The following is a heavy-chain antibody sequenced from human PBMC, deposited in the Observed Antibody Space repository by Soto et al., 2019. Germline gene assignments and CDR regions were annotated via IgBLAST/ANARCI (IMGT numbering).Heavy chain of an antibody. J-gene: IGHJ6*02. CDR1: GFTFSSYG. D-gene: IGHD2-2*01. CDR2: ISYDGSNK. V-gene: IGHV3-30*18. Sequence: WGSLRLSCSASGFTFSSYGMHWCRQAPGKGLEWVAVISYDGSNKYYADSVKGRFTISRDNSKNTLYLQMNSLRAEDTAVYYCAKGAQYCSSTSCYHYYYYYGMDVWGQGTTVTVSS. CDR3: AKGAQYCSSTSCYHYYYYYGMDV.